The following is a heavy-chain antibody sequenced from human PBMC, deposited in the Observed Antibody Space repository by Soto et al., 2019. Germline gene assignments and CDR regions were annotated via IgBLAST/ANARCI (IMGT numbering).Heavy chain of an antibody. D-gene: IGHD3-10*01. Sequence: QVQLVQSGAEVKKSGASVKVSCEASGYLFTDYPIHWVRQAPGPRLALMGWINAGNGHTKYSHQIQGRVTFSRDTSASTVYMELSSLRSEDTAVYYCAREGLVRGVLRGLRFDPWGQGTLFTVPS. J-gene: IGHJ5*02. CDR1: GYLFTDYP. CDR3: AREGLVRGVLRGLRFDP. V-gene: IGHV1-3*01. CDR2: INAGNGHT.